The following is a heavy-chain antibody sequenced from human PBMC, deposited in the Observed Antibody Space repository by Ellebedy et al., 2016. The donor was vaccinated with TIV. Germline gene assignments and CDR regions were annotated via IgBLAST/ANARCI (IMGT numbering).Heavy chain of an antibody. CDR2: INHSGST. D-gene: IGHD1-26*01. J-gene: IGHJ3*02. V-gene: IGHV4-34*01. CDR3: ARGQSWGSYWGRVVDAFDI. CDR1: GGSFSGYY. Sequence: SETLSLXXAVYGGSFSGYYWSWIRQPPGKGLEWIGEINHSGSTNYNPSLKSRVTISVDTSKNQFSLKLSSVTAADTAVYYCARGQSWGSYWGRVVDAFDIWGQGTMVTVSS.